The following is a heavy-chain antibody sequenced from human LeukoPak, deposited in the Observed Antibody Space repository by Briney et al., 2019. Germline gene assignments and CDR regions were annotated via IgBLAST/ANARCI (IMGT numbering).Heavy chain of an antibody. Sequence: NPSETLSLTCTVSGGSISSYYWSWIRQPPGKGLEWIGYIYYSGSTNYNPSLKSRVTISVDTSKNQFSLKLSSVTAADTAVYYCARVYKHDLDRGAIHDAFDIWGQGTMVTVSS. J-gene: IGHJ3*02. CDR2: IYYSGST. CDR3: ARVYKHDLDRGAIHDAFDI. V-gene: IGHV4-59*01. CDR1: GGSISSYY. D-gene: IGHD3-10*01.